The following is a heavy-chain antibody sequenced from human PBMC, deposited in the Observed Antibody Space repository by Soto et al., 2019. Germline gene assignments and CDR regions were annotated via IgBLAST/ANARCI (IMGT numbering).Heavy chain of an antibody. D-gene: IGHD1-26*01. Sequence: QVQLVQSGADVEKPGSSVKVSCKASGGTFSSYAISWVRQAPGQGLEWMGGIIPIFGTTNYARRFQGRVTITADKSTSTAYMELRSLRSEDTAVYYCARGTRSGSYYYYGLDVWGQGTTVTVSS. CDR2: IIPIFGTT. J-gene: IGHJ6*02. V-gene: IGHV1-69*06. CDR1: GGTFSSYA. CDR3: ARGTRSGSYYYYGLDV.